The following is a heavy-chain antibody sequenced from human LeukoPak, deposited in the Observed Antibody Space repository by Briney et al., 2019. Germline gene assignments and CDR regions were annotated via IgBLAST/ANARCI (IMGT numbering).Heavy chain of an antibody. J-gene: IGHJ5*02. CDR3: ARDADYGDYVSWFDP. Sequence: GGSLRLSCAASGFTFSTYWMSWVRQAPGKGLEWVANIKKDGSEKYYVDSVKGRFTISRDNAKNSLYLQMNSLRAEDTAVYYCARDADYGDYVSWFDPWGQGTLVTVSS. CDR1: GFTFSTYW. D-gene: IGHD4-17*01. V-gene: IGHV3-7*01. CDR2: IKKDGSEK.